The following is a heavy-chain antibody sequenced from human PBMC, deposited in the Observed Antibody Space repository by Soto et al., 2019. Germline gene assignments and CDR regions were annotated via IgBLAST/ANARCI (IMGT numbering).Heavy chain of an antibody. CDR1: GGSISSGGYY. D-gene: IGHD4-17*01. J-gene: IGHJ6*02. CDR3: AKDRMDDYGDYPLPILYYYYNAMHV. Sequence: PSETLSLTCTVSGGSISSGGYYWSWIRQHPGRGLEWIGYIYYSGSTYYNPSLKSRVTISVDTSKNQSSLKLSSVTAADTAVYYCAKDRMDDYGDYPLPILYYYYNAMHVCGQRTTGTVFS. V-gene: IGHV4-31*03. CDR2: IYYSGST.